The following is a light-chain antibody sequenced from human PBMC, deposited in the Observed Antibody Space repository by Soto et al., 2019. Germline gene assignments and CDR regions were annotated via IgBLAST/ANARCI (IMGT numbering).Light chain of an antibody. J-gene: IGLJ1*01. CDR3: SSYAGSYTFNV. CDR2: DVS. Sequence: QSALTQPRSVSGSPGQSVTISCTGTSRDVGGYNYVSWYQQHPGKAPKLMIYDVSKRPSGVPDRFSGSKSGNTASLTISGLQAEDEADYSCSSYAGSYTFNVFGTGTKLTVL. CDR1: SRDVGGYNY. V-gene: IGLV2-11*01.